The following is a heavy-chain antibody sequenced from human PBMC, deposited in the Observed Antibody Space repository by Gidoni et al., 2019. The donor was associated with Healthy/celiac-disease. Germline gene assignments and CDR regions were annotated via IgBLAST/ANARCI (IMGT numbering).Heavy chain of an antibody. V-gene: IGHV3-30-3*01. J-gene: IGHJ4*02. CDR2: RSYDGSNK. D-gene: IGHD4-17*01. CDR3: ARGTVTTSSIDY. Sequence: QVQLVESGGGVVQPGRSLRLHCAASGFTFSSYAMHWVRQAPGKGLWWGEVRSYDGSNKYYADSVKGRFTISRDNSKNTLYLQMNSLRAEDTAVYYCARGTVTTSSIDYWGQGTLVTVSS. CDR1: GFTFSSYA.